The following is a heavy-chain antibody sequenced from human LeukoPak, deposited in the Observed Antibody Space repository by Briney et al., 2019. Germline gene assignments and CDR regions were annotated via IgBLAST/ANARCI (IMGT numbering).Heavy chain of an antibody. CDR2: IYHSGST. Sequence: PSETLSLTCTVSGYSISSGYYWGWIRQPPGKGLEWIGSIYHSGSTYYNPSLKSRVTISVDTSKNQFPLKLSSVTAADTAVYYCARSRYYYDSSGYYSTYYYYYMDVWGKGTTVTVSS. J-gene: IGHJ6*03. CDR1: GYSISSGYY. V-gene: IGHV4-38-2*02. D-gene: IGHD3-22*01. CDR3: ARSRYYYDSSGYYSTYYYYYMDV.